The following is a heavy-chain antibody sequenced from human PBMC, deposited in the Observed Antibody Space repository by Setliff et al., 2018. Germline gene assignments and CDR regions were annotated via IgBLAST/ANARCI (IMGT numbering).Heavy chain of an antibody. CDR1: GGSFSGYY. V-gene: IGHV4-34*01. D-gene: IGHD2-2*02. J-gene: IGHJ6*02. CDR2: INHSGST. CDR3: ARDRQYCSSPTCYSSYFYYYGMDV. Sequence: PSETLSLTCAVYGGSFSGYYWSWIRQPPGKGLEWIGEINHSGSTNYNPSLKSRVTISVDTSKNQFSLKLSSVTAADTAVYYCARDRQYCSSPTCYSSYFYYYGMDVWGQGTTVTVS.